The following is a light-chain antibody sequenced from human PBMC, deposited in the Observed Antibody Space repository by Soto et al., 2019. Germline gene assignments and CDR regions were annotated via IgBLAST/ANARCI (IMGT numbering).Light chain of an antibody. V-gene: IGKV3-15*01. J-gene: IGKJ1*01. CDR2: GAS. CDR1: QSVGTY. CDR3: QQYNDWPRT. Sequence: EIVMTQSPATLSVSPGERATLSCRASQSVGTYLAWYQQKPGQAPRLLIYGASTRAAGISPRFSGCGSGTEFTFTISSLQSEDFAVYYCQQYNDWPRTFGQGTKVGIK.